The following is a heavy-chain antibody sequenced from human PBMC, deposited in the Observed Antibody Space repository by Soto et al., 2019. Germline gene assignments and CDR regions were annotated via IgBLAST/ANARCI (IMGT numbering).Heavy chain of an antibody. CDR1: GGSISSGGYY. J-gene: IGHJ4*02. Sequence: QVQLQESGPGLVKPSQTLSLTCTVSGGSISSGGYYWTWIRQHPGKGLEWIGYIYYSGSTYYNPSLKSRVVISVDTSKNQFSLDLSSVTAADTAVYYCARGQGGYGSMGDWGQGTLVTVSS. CDR3: ARGQGGYGSMGD. CDR2: IYYSGST. D-gene: IGHD5-12*01. V-gene: IGHV4-31*03.